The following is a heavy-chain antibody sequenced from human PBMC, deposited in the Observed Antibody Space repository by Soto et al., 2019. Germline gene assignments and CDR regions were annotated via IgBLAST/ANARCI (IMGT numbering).Heavy chain of an antibody. D-gene: IGHD3-10*01. Sequence: QVQLVQSGAEVKKPGTSVKVSCKASGYIFSNYYMHWVRQAPGQGLEWMGVFNPSGDATHYAQSFHGRVSVTRDTSTSTVYMELSTLTSEDTAVYYCARRGMSKIGFDTWGQGTMVTGSS. CDR3: ARRGMSKIGFDT. CDR2: FNPSGDAT. CDR1: GYIFSNYY. V-gene: IGHV1-46*01. J-gene: IGHJ3*02.